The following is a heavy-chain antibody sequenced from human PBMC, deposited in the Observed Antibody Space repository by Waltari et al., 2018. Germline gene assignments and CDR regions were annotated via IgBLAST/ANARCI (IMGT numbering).Heavy chain of an antibody. CDR2: SRAHTIET. CDR3: ARDQVAHSEYDYFLYYMDV. V-gene: IGHV1-18*01. Sequence: QIQLEQSGPEVKEPGASVKVSCKTSGYTFRNFGTNWVRQAPGQGLVWMGWSRAHTIETKYTQAVQCGVTMTTDRSTATTFMVRRILRMDDTAVYYCARDQVAHSEYDYFLYYMDVWGNGTTVIVSS. J-gene: IGHJ6*03. CDR1: GYTFRNFG. D-gene: IGHD5-12*01.